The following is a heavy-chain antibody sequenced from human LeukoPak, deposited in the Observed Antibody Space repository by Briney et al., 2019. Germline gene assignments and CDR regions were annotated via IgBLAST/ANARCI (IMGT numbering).Heavy chain of an antibody. Sequence: ASVKVSCKASGYTFTGYYMHWVRQAPGQGLEWMGWINPNSGGTNYAQKFRGRVTMTRDTSISTAYMELSRLRSDDTAVYYCARSGTTGTTLAVDYWGQGTLVTVSS. J-gene: IGHJ4*02. V-gene: IGHV1-2*02. D-gene: IGHD1-1*01. CDR1: GYTFTGYY. CDR2: INPNSGGT. CDR3: ARSGTTGTTLAVDY.